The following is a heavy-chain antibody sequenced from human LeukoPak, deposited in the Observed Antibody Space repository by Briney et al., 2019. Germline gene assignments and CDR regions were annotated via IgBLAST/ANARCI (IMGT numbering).Heavy chain of an antibody. CDR1: GGSISSGGYY. D-gene: IGHD4-17*01. J-gene: IGHJ3*02. V-gene: IGHV4-31*03. CDR2: IYYSGST. Sequence: SQTLSLTCTVSGGSISSGGYYWSWIRQHPGKGLEWIGYIYYSGSTYYNPSLKSRVTISVDTSKNQFSLKLSSVTAADTAVYHCAREGLDYGDYEGAAFDIWGQGTMVTVSS. CDR3: AREGLDYGDYEGAAFDI.